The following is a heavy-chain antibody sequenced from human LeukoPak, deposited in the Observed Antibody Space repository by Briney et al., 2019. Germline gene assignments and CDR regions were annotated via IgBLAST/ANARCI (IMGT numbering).Heavy chain of an antibody. CDR3: ARDNDCSGGSCFGS. J-gene: IGHJ4*02. D-gene: IGHD2-15*01. V-gene: IGHV3-48*03. CDR1: GFTFSSYE. CDR2: IGGSGSLI. Sequence: GGSLRLSCAASGFTFSSYEMNWVRQAPGKGLEWVSYIGGSGSLIFYADSVKGRFTISRDNAKNSLYLQMNTLRAEDTAVYYCARDNDCSGGSCFGSWGQGTLVTVSS.